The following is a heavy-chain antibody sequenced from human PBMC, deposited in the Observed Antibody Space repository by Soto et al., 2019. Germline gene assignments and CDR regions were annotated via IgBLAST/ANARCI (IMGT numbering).Heavy chain of an antibody. CDR2: IDPSDSQT. CDR3: ARQIYDSDTGPNFQYYFDS. D-gene: IGHD3-22*01. J-gene: IGHJ4*02. Sequence: GESLKIFCKGSGYSFAGYWITWVRQKPGKGLEWMGRIDPSDSQTYYSPSFRGHVTISVTKSITTVFLQWSSLRASDTAMYYCARQIYDSDTGPNFQYYFDSWGQGTPVTVSS. CDR1: GYSFAGYW. V-gene: IGHV5-10-1*01.